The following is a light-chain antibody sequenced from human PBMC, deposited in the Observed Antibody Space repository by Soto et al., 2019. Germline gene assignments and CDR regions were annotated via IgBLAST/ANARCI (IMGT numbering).Light chain of an antibody. CDR2: EVT. CDR1: SSDVGAYNY. V-gene: IGLV2-8*01. Sequence: QSALTQPPSASGSPGQSVTISCTGTSSDVGAYNYVSWYQQHAGKAPKLVIYEVTKRPSGGPDRFSGSKSANTASLTVSGLQAEDEADYCCSSFASRSTGVFGGGTKRTVL. J-gene: IGLJ3*02. CDR3: SSFASRSTGV.